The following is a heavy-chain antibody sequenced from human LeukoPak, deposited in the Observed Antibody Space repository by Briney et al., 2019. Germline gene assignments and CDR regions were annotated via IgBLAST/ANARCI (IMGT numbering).Heavy chain of an antibody. D-gene: IGHD3-10*01. V-gene: IGHV3-30*18. CDR2: ISYDGNNK. Sequence: AGGSLRLSCTASGFTFSSYDMHWVRQAPGKGLEWVAVISYDGNNKYYADSVKGRFTISRDNSKNTLYLQLNSLRAEDTALYYCAKESPTGGDFDYWGQGTLVTVSS. CDR1: GFTFSSYD. J-gene: IGHJ4*02. CDR3: AKESPTGGDFDY.